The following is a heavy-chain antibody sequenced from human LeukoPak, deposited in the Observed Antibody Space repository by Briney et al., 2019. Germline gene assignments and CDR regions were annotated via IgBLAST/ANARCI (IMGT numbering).Heavy chain of an antibody. D-gene: IGHD4-23*01. J-gene: IGHJ5*02. CDR2: IHYSGSI. CDR3: AREDYGGGLNWFDP. V-gene: IGHV4-30-4*01. Sequence: NPSETLSLTCTVSGGYISSGDYYWSWIRQPPGKGLEWIGYIHYSGSIYYNPSLKSRVTISVDKSKNQFSLKLSSVTAADTAVYYCAREDYGGGLNWFDPWGQGTLVTVSS. CDR1: GGYISSGDYY.